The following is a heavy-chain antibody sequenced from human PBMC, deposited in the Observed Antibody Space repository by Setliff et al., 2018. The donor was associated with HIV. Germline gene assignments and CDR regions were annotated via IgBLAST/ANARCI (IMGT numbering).Heavy chain of an antibody. Sequence: SETLSLTCAVYGGSFSGHYWTWIRQPPGKGLEWIGEINHSGLSNFNPSLKSRLSIPVDTPKNQFSLKLTSVTATDTAVYYCARGGGFWSGQLDYWGQGTQVTVSS. CDR2: INHSGLS. CDR1: GGSFSGHY. J-gene: IGHJ4*02. CDR3: ARGGGFWSGQLDY. D-gene: IGHD3-3*01. V-gene: IGHV4-34*01.